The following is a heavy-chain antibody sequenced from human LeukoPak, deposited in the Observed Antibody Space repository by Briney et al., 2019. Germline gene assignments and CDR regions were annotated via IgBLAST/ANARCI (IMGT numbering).Heavy chain of an antibody. CDR3: ARGSYGSGSYYNVFDY. Sequence: ASVKVSCKASGGTFSSYAISWVRQAPGQGLEWMGGIIPIFGTANYAQKFQGRVTITTDETTSTAYMELNSLRAEDTAVYYCARGSYGSGSYYNVFDYWGQGTLVTVSS. V-gene: IGHV1-69*05. CDR2: IIPIFGTA. CDR1: GGTFSSYA. D-gene: IGHD3-10*01. J-gene: IGHJ4*02.